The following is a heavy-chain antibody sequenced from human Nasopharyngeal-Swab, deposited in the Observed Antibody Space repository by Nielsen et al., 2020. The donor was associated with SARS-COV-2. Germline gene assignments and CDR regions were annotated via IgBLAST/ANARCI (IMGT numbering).Heavy chain of an antibody. J-gene: IGHJ6*02. Sequence: GESLKISCAASGFTFSSYAMSWVRQAPGKGLEWVSAISGSGGSTYYADSVKGRFTISRDNSKNTLYLQMNSLRAEDTAVYYCAKDDRRSQWLVDYYYGMDVWGQGTTVTVS. D-gene: IGHD6-19*01. V-gene: IGHV3-23*01. CDR2: ISGSGGST. CDR3: AKDDRRSQWLVDYYYGMDV. CDR1: GFTFSSYA.